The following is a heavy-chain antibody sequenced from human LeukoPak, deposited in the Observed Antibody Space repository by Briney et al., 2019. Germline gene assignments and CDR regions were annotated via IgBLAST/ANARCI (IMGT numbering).Heavy chain of an antibody. CDR3: ATLVVTAKMINWYFDL. V-gene: IGHV3-7*01. D-gene: IGHD2-21*02. CDR1: GFTFSSYT. CDR2: IKQDGSEK. J-gene: IGHJ2*01. Sequence: PGGSLRLSCAVSGFTFSSYTMNWVRQAPGKGLEWVANIKQDGSEKYYVDSVKGRFTISRDNAKNSLYLQMNSLRAEDTAVYYCATLVVTAKMINWYFDLWGRGTLVTVSS.